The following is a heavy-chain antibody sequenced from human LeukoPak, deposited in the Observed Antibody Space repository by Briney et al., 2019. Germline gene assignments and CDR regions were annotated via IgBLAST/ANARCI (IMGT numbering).Heavy chain of an antibody. CDR3: ARGPTVVGAGSWFDP. D-gene: IGHD1-26*01. Sequence: SETLSLTCAVFGGSFSDYYWSWIHQPPGKGLEWVGEINHSGSTNNNPSLKSRVTISVDTSKNQFSLKLSSVTAADTAVYYCARGPTVVGAGSWFDPWGQGTLVTVSS. CDR1: GGSFSDYY. J-gene: IGHJ5*02. V-gene: IGHV4-34*01. CDR2: INHSGST.